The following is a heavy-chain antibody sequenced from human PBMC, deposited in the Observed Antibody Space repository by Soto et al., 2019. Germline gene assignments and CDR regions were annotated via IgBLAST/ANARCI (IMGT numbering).Heavy chain of an antibody. CDR3: ARTPSIPYYYYYMDV. Sequence: PGGSLRLSCAASGFTFSSYDMHWVRQATGKGLEWVSAIGTAGDTYYPGSVKGRFTISRENAKNSLYLQMNSLRAGDTAVYYCARTPSIPYYYYYMDVWGKGTTVTVSS. CDR2: IGTAGDT. J-gene: IGHJ6*03. CDR1: GFTFSSYD. V-gene: IGHV3-13*01.